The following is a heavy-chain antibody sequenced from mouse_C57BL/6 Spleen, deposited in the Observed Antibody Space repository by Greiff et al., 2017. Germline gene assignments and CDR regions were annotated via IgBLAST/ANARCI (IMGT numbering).Heavy chain of an antibody. CDR1: GYTFTDYN. Sequence: EVQLQESGPELVKPGASVKIPCKASGYTFTDYNMDWVKQSHGKSLEWIGDINPNNGGTIYNQKFKGKATLTVDKSSSTAYMELRSLTSEDTAVYYCAREDYGSSYGFAYWGQGTLVTVSA. V-gene: IGHV1-18*01. J-gene: IGHJ3*01. CDR3: AREDYGSSYGFAY. CDR2: INPNNGGT. D-gene: IGHD1-1*01.